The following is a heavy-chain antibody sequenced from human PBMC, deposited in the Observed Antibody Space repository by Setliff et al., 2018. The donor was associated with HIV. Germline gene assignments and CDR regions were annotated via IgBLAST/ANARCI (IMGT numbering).Heavy chain of an antibody. CDR3: AGLYGDKGGGY. V-gene: IGHV1-69*13. Sequence: SVKVSCKASGYTFSDYDVAWVRQAPGQGLEWMGGIIPMLRATKYAQRFQGRVTITADESTSTAYMELSSLRSEDTAFYYCAGLYGDKGGGYWGQGTLVTVSS. J-gene: IGHJ4*02. D-gene: IGHD4-17*01. CDR1: GYTFSDYD. CDR2: IIPMLRAT.